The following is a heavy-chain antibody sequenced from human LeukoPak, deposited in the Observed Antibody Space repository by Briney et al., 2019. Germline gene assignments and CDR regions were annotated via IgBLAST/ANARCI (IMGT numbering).Heavy chain of an antibody. CDR1: GFTFSSYG. CDR2: IWYGGSNK. CDR3: AKGGQYDSDSFFDF. J-gene: IGHJ4*02. V-gene: IGHV3-33*08. Sequence: GGSLRLSCAASGFTFSSYGMHWVRQAPGKGLEWVAVIWYGGSNKYYADSVKGRFTISRDNSRNTVDVQMNSLRSEDSALYYCAKGGQYDSDSFFDFWGQGTLVTVSS. D-gene: IGHD3-22*01.